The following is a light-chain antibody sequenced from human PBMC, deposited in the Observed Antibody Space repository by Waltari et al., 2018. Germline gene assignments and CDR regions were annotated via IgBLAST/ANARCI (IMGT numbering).Light chain of an antibody. CDR2: DFR. J-gene: IGLJ2*01. CDR1: SNDVGGYNS. CDR3: SSQSSNNVVL. Sequence: QSALTQPASVSGSPGQSVTIFCTGTSNDVGGYNSVSWYQEHPGQPPRVIIYDFRDRPSGVSDRFSGSKSGNTASLTISGLQAEDEADYYCSSQSSNNVVLFGGGTKLTVL. V-gene: IGLV2-14*01.